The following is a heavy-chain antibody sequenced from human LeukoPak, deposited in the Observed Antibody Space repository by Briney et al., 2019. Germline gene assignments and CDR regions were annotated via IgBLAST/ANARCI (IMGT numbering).Heavy chain of an antibody. CDR1: GFTFDDYT. D-gene: IGHD5-18*01. J-gene: IGHJ3*02. CDR2: ISWDGGST. CDR3: AKGGYSYGMGGAFDI. V-gene: IGHV3-43*01. Sequence: GGSLRLSCAASGFTFDDYTMHWVRQAPGKGLEWVSLISWDGGSTYYADSVKGRFTISRDNNKNSLYLQMNSLRTEDTALYYCAKGGYSYGMGGAFDIWGQGTMVTVSS.